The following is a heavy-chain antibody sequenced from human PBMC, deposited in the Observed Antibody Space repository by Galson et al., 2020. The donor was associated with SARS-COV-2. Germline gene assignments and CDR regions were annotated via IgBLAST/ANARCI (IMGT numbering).Heavy chain of an antibody. CDR1: GFSLSTSGVG. V-gene: IGHV2-5*02. D-gene: IGHD3-9*01. Sequence: KMSGPTLVKPTQTLTLTCTFSGFSLSTSGVGVGWIRQPPGKALEWLALIYWDDDKPYSPSLKSRLTITKDTSKNQVVLTMTNMDPVDTATYYVAHRPPTPYFDVLTGYSSRNWFDPWGQGTLGTVSS. CDR2: IYWDDDK. J-gene: IGHJ5*02. CDR3: AHRPPTPYFDVLTGYSSRNWFDP.